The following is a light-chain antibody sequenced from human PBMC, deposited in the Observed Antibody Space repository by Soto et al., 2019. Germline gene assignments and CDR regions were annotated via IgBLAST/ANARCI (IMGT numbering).Light chain of an antibody. CDR2: AVS. Sequence: DIQLIQSPSSLSASVGDRVTVTFRASQSVRSYLHWYQQKPGKAPKLLTYAVSSLQNGVSSRFSGSGSGTDFTLSISNLQPEDLGTYYCQQTSSTPTFGGGTKVEIK. CDR3: QQTSSTPT. J-gene: IGKJ4*01. CDR1: QSVRSY. V-gene: IGKV1-39*01.